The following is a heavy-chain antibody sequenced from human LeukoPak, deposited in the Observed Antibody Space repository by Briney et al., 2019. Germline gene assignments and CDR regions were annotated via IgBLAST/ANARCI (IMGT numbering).Heavy chain of an antibody. CDR2: INHSEST. CDR3: ARLNLLGYCTNDACPGGGLPFDY. Sequence: SETLSLTCAVYGGSFSGYYWSWLRQSPGKGLEWIGEINHSESTDYNPSLKNRITIAVDTSKNQFSLKLTSVTAADTAVYFCARLNLLGYCTNDACPGGGLPFDYWGQGTLVTVSS. D-gene: IGHD2-8*01. V-gene: IGHV4-34*01. J-gene: IGHJ4*02. CDR1: GGSFSGYY.